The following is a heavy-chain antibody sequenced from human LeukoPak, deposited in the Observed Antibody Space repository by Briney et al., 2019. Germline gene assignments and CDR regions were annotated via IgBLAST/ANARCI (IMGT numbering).Heavy chain of an antibody. V-gene: IGHV3-21*01. Sequence: GGSLRLSCAASGFTFSSYSMNWVRQATGKGPEWVSSISSSSSYIYYADSVKGRFTISRDNAKNSLYLQMNSLRAEDTAVYYCARGRGYSYGTADYWGQGTLVTVSS. J-gene: IGHJ4*02. CDR3: ARGRGYSYGTADY. D-gene: IGHD5-18*01. CDR1: GFTFSSYS. CDR2: ISSSSSYI.